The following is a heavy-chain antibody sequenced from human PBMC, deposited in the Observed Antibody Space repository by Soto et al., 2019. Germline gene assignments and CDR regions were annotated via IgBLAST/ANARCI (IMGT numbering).Heavy chain of an antibody. CDR1: GYRFTHYV. D-gene: IGHD3-22*01. J-gene: IGHJ4*02. CDR3: VRDYASDSGVHLDF. Sequence: QVQLVQSGTEVKKPGASVKVSCKASGYRFTHYVIHWVRQAPGQRLEWMGWIGAGDGNTYYSQNFQGRVTITKDTSASTAYMELSSLISEDTAVYYCVRDYASDSGVHLDFWGQGTLVTVSS. V-gene: IGHV1-3*01. CDR2: IGAGDGNT.